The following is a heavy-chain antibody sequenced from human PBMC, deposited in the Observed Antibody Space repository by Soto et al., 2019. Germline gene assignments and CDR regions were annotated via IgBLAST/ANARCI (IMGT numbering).Heavy chain of an antibody. Sequence: PGGSLRLSCAASGFTVDDYAMHWVRQAPGKGLEWVSGISWNSETIDYADPVKGRFTISRDNAKSSLFLQMNSLRPDDTALYYCAKDMKWGGMTTIHYFDSWGQGTLVTVSS. CDR3: AKDMKWGGMTTIHYFDS. D-gene: IGHD4-17*01. V-gene: IGHV3-9*01. CDR1: GFTVDDYA. CDR2: ISWNSETI. J-gene: IGHJ4*02.